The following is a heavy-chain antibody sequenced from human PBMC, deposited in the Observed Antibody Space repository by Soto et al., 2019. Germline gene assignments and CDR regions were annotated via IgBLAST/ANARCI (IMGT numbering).Heavy chain of an antibody. Sequence: ASVKVPCDASGYTFTGYYLHWVRQAPGQGLEWMGYINPDSGRTRYAQKFQGTVTMTRDTSITTAYLELSSLKYDDSAIFYCALSFSQTNIDVWGQGTTVTVSS. J-gene: IGHJ6*01. CDR3: ALSFSQTNIDV. V-gene: IGHV1-2*02. CDR2: INPDSGRT. CDR1: GYTFTGYY.